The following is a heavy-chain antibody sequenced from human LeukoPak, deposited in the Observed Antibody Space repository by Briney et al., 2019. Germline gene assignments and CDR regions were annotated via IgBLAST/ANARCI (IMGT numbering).Heavy chain of an antibody. CDR3: AKTHDSSGYLRSHFDY. D-gene: IGHD3-22*01. CDR1: GFSFGSYA. Sequence: PGGSLRLSCAGSGFSFGSYAMTWVRQAPGKGLEWVSYINGNGGSTYYADSVKGRLTISRDNSKNTLYLQMNSLRAEDTAVYYCAKTHDSSGYLRSHFDYWGQGTLVTVSP. J-gene: IGHJ4*02. CDR2: INGNGGST. V-gene: IGHV3-23*01.